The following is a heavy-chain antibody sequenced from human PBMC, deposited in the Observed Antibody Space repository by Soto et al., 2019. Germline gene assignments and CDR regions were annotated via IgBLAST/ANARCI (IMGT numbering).Heavy chain of an antibody. Sequence: PGGSLRLSCAASGFTFSSYAMSWVRQAPGKGLEWVSAISGSGGSTYYADSVKGRFTISRDNSKNTLYLQMNSLRAEDTAVYYCVRYSGYDDPGGHYYYYMDVWGKGTTVTVSS. CDR2: ISGSGGST. D-gene: IGHD5-12*01. CDR1: GFTFSSYA. J-gene: IGHJ6*03. V-gene: IGHV3-23*01. CDR3: VRYSGYDDPGGHYYYYMDV.